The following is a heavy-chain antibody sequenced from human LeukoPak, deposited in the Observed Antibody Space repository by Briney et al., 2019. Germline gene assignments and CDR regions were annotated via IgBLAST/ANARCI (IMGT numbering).Heavy chain of an antibody. CDR1: GYSFTSYW. V-gene: IGHV5-51*01. Sequence: GESLKTSCKGSGYSFTSYWIGWVRQMPGKGLEWMGIIYPGDSDTRYSPSFQGQVTISVDKSISAAYLQWSSLKASDTAMYYCARAGGSKDGQFDYWGQGTLVTVSS. D-gene: IGHD5-24*01. J-gene: IGHJ4*02. CDR3: ARAGGSKDGQFDY. CDR2: IYPGDSDT.